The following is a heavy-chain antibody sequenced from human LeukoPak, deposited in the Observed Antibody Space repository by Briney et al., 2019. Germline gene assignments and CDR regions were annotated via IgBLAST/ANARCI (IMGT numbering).Heavy chain of an antibody. V-gene: IGHV3-23*01. CDR3: AKGGYDYVEVAYFDF. J-gene: IGHJ4*02. CDR2: ITASSGST. D-gene: IGHD5-12*01. Sequence: GGSLRLSCAASGFSFNNYAMSWVRQAPGKGLEWVSIITASSGSTFYADSVKGRFTISRDNSKNTLYLQMNSLRVEDTAVYYCAKGGYDYVEVAYFDFWGQGTLVTVSS. CDR1: GFSFNNYA.